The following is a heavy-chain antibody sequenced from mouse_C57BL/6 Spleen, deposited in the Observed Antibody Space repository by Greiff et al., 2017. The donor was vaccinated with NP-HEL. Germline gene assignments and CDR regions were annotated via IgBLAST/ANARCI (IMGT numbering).Heavy chain of an antibody. D-gene: IGHD2-1*01. CDR1: GYTFTSYW. CDR2: IYPGSGST. J-gene: IGHJ2*01. CDR3: AREEIYYGNYLDY. Sequence: QVHVKQPGAELVKPGASVKMSCKASGYTFTSYWITWVKQRPGQGLEWIGDIYPGSGSTNYNEKFKSKATLTVDTSSSTAYMQLSSLTSEDSAVYYCAREEIYYGNYLDYWGQGTTLTVSS. V-gene: IGHV1-55*01.